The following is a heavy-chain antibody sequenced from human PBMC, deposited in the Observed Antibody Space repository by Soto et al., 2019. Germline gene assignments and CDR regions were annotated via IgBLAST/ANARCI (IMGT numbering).Heavy chain of an antibody. CDR3: ARYGSGSYYTRYYYYGMDV. D-gene: IGHD3-10*01. Sequence: ASVKVSCKASGYTFTSYGISWVRQAPGQGLEWMGWISAYNCNTNYAQKLQGRVTMTTDTATSPSYMELRSLRSDDTAVYYCARYGSGSYYTRYYYYGMDVWGQGTTVNVSS. CDR2: ISAYNCNT. V-gene: IGHV1-18*01. J-gene: IGHJ6*02. CDR1: GYTFTSYG.